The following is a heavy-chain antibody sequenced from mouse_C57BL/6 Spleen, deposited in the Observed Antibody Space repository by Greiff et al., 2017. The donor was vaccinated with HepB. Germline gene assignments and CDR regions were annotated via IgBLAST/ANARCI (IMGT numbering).Heavy chain of an antibody. V-gene: IGHV1-39*01. J-gene: IGHJ2*01. CDR2: INPNYGTT. D-gene: IGHD1-1*01. Sequence: VHVKQSGPELVKPGASVKISCKASGYSFTDYNMNWVKQSNGKSLEWIGVINPNYGTTSYNQKFKGKATLTVDQSSSTAYMQLNSLTSEDSAVYYCARNDYYGSSYVGDYFDYWGQGTTLTVSS. CDR3: ARNDYYGSSYVGDYFDY. CDR1: GYSFTDYN.